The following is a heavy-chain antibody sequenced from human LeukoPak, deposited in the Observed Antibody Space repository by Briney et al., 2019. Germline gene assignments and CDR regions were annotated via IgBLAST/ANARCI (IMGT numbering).Heavy chain of an antibody. Sequence: SQTLSLTCAISGDSIFTNNVAWNWNRQSPSRGLEWLGRTYYRSKWSFDYAVSVKSRITINADTSKNQFSPQLSSVTPEDTAVYYCARGKYTSFDNWGQGTLVTVSS. CDR1: GDSIFTNNVA. V-gene: IGHV6-1*01. CDR2: TYYRSKWSF. CDR3: ARGKYTSFDN. J-gene: IGHJ4*02. D-gene: IGHD6-6*01.